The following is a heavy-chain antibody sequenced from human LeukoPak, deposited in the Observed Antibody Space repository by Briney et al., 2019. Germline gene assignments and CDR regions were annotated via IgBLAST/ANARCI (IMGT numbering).Heavy chain of an antibody. J-gene: IGHJ4*02. Sequence: GGSLRLSCAASGFTFGSYGMSWVRQAPEKGLEWVSAITDSGSSTYYADSLKGRFTISRDISKNTLYLQMNSLRAEDTAVYYCARGITSVAYWGQGTLVTVSS. CDR2: ITDSGSST. CDR1: GFTFGSYG. V-gene: IGHV3-23*01. CDR3: ARGITSVAY. D-gene: IGHD3-10*01.